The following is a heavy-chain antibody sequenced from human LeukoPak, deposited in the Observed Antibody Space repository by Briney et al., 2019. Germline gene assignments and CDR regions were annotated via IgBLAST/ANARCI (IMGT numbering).Heavy chain of an antibody. J-gene: IGHJ6*02. D-gene: IGHD1-26*01. CDR2: ISSSGSTI. CDR1: GFTFSDYY. CDR3: ARLPLLVGSYYQNYYYGMDV. Sequence: PGGSLRLSCATSGFTFSDYYMSWIRQAPGKGLEWVSYISSSGSTIYYADSVKGRFTISRDNAKNSLYLQMNSLRAEDTAVYYCARLPLLVGSYYQNYYYGMDVWGQGTTVTVSS. V-gene: IGHV3-11*01.